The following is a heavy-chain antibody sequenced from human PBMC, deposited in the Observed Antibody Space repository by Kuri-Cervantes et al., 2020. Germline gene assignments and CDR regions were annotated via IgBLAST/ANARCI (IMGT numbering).Heavy chain of an antibody. J-gene: IGHJ5*02. D-gene: IGHD6-13*01. CDR3: AKDREIAAAGMRGWFDP. V-gene: IGHV3-9*01. Sequence: GGSLRLSCTASGFTFTSYVMSWVRQAPGKGLEWVSGISWNSGSIGYADSVKGRFAISRDNAKNSLYLQMNSLRAEDTALYYCAKDREIAAAGMRGWFDPWGQGTLVTVSS. CDR1: GFTFTSYV. CDR2: ISWNSGSI.